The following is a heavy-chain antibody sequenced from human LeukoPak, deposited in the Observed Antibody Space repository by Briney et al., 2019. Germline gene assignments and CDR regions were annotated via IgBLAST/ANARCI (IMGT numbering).Heavy chain of an antibody. J-gene: IGHJ4*02. CDR2: INPNSGGT. CDR3: AREGGGGYSGYDSYY. V-gene: IGHV1-2*06. Sequence: ASVKVSCKASGYTFTGYYMHWVRQAPGQGLEWMGRINPNSGGTNYAQKFQGRVTMTRDTSISTAYMELSRLRSDDTAVYSCAREGGGGYSGYDSYYWGQGTLVIVSS. D-gene: IGHD5-12*01. CDR1: GYTFTGYY.